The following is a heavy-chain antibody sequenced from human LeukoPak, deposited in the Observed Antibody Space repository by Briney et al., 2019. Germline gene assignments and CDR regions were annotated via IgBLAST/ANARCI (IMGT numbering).Heavy chain of an antibody. J-gene: IGHJ4*02. CDR2: IWYDGSNK. Sequence: GGSLRLSCAASGFTFSSYGMHWVRQAPGKGLEWVAVIWYDGSNKYYADSVKGRFTISRDNSKNTLYLQMNSLRAEDTAVYYCARDRDGNYGRWGFDYWGQGALVTVSS. D-gene: IGHD4-17*01. CDR3: ARDRDGNYGRWGFDY. V-gene: IGHV3-33*01. CDR1: GFTFSSYG.